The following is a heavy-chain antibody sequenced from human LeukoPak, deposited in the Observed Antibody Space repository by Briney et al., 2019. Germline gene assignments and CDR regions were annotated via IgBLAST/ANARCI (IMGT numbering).Heavy chain of an antibody. CDR3: ARAVNRPSWFDP. D-gene: IGHD4-17*01. CDR1: GGSISSGSYY. J-gene: IGHJ5*02. V-gene: IGHV4-61*02. CDR2: IYTSGST. Sequence: SETLSLTCTVSGGSISSGSYYWSWIRQPAGKGLEWIGRIYTSGSTNYNPSLKSRVTISVDTSKNQFSLKLSSVTAADTAVYYCARAVNRPSWFDPWGQGTLVTVSS.